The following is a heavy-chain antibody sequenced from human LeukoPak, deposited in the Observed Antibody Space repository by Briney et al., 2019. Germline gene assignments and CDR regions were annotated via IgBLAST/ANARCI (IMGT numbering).Heavy chain of an antibody. V-gene: IGHV3-74*01. CDR2: ISGDGSTT. CDR1: GFTLSYYW. J-gene: IGHJ5*02. Sequence: GGSLRLSCAASGFTLSYYWMHWVRQGPGKGLVWVSTISGDGSTTHYADSVKGRFTISRDNAKNTLYLEMNSLRAEDTAVYYCARDPRNKGFDPWGQGTLVTVSS. D-gene: IGHD1/OR15-1a*01. CDR3: ARDPRNKGFDP.